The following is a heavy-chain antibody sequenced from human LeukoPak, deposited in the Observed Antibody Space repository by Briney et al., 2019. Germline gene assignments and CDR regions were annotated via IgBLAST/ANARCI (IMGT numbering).Heavy chain of an antibody. Sequence: SETLSLTCTVSGGSISSSSYYWGWIRQPPGKGLEWIGSIYYSGSTYYNPSLKSRVTISVDTSKNQFSLKLSSVTAADTAVYYRARHHAPTLRGMIVSEFDYWGQGTLVTVSS. CDR1: GGSISSSSYY. J-gene: IGHJ4*02. CDR2: IYYSGST. V-gene: IGHV4-39*01. D-gene: IGHD3-22*01. CDR3: ARHHAPTLRGMIVSEFDY.